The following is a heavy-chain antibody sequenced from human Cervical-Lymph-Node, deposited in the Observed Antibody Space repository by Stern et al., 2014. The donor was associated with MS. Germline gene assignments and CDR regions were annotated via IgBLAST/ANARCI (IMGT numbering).Heavy chain of an antibody. D-gene: IGHD3-22*01. Sequence: VQLVQSGAEVKKPGSSVKVSCKASGGTFSNYAISWVRQAPGDGLEWMGRIIPIFGTTKDEQKFQDRVTITADKSTSTAYMDLSSLRSEDTALYFCAKESYYYHSSGSVSYYYYYGMDVWGQGTTVTVSS. CDR2: IIPIFGTT. CDR3: AKESYYYHSSGSVSYYYYYGMDV. V-gene: IGHV1-69*06. J-gene: IGHJ6*02. CDR1: GGTFSNYA.